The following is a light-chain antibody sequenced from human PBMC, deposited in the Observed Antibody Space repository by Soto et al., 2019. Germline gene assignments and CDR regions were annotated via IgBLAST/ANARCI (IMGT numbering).Light chain of an antibody. CDR3: GSWDSSLSAYV. V-gene: IGLV1-51*01. CDR1: SSNIGGNS. Sequence: QSVLTQPPSVSAAPRQKVTISGSGGSSNIGGNSVSWYQQLPGTAPKLLIYDDNKRPSGIPDRFSGSKSGTSATLGITGFQTGDEADYYCGSWDSSLSAYVFGTGTKVTVL. CDR2: DDN. J-gene: IGLJ1*01.